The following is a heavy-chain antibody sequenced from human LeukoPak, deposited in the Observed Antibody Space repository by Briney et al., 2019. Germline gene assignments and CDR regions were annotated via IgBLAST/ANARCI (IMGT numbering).Heavy chain of an antibody. V-gene: IGHV1-2*02. Sequence: ASVKVSCKASGYTFTGYYMHWVRQAPGQGLEWMGWINPNSGGTNYAQKFQGRVTMTRDTSISTAHMELSRLRSDDTAVYYCARENGVFGDYVDYWGQGTLVTVSS. J-gene: IGHJ4*02. D-gene: IGHD4-17*01. CDR1: GYTFTGYY. CDR3: ARENGVFGDYVDY. CDR2: INPNSGGT.